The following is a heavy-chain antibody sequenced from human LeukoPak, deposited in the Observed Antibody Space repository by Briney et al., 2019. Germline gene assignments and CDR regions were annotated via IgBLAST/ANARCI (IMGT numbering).Heavy chain of an antibody. J-gene: IGHJ4*02. V-gene: IGHV3-7*01. D-gene: IGHD3-16*01. CDR3: AGVGASVKLGPFES. CDR1: GFTFSSYW. CDR2: IKQDGSEK. Sequence: GGSLRLSCAASGFTFSSYWMSWVRQAPGKGLEWVANIKQDGSEKYYVDSVKGRFTISRDDSKDTLYLQMNNLESDDTAVYFCAGVGASVKLGPFESWGQGTLVTVSS.